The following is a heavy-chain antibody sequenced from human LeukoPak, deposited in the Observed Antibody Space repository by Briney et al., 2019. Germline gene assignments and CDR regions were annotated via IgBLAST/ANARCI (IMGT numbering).Heavy chain of an antibody. D-gene: IGHD5-24*01. CDR1: GYTFTGYY. Sequence: GASVKVSCKASGYTFTGYYMHWVRQAPGQGLEWMGWINPNSGGTNYAQKFQGRVTMTRDTSISTAYMELSRLRSDDTAVYYCARGMATMRSKGDWFDPWGQGTLVTVSS. CDR2: INPNSGGT. J-gene: IGHJ5*02. CDR3: ARGMATMRSKGDWFDP. V-gene: IGHV1-2*02.